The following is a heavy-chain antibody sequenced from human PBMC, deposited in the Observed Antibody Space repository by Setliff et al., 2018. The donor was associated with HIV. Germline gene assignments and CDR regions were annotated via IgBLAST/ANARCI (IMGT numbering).Heavy chain of an antibody. CDR1: GGSISSYY. Sequence: TLSLTCTVSGGSISSYYWSWIRQPPGKGLEWIGYIYYSGSTNYNPSLKSRVTISVDTSKNQFSLKLSSVTAADTAVYYCARVISXXXAYYIDYWCQGTMVTXSS. CDR2: IYYSGST. V-gene: IGHV4-59*01. CDR3: ARVISXXXAYYIDY. J-gene: IGHJ4*02. D-gene: IGHD3-10*01.